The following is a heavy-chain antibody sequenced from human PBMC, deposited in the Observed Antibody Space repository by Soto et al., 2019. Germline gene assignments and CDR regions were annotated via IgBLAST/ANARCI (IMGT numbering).Heavy chain of an antibody. CDR3: ARDQLRPGILYSLGVLLPEYGL. CDR1: VFAFITFA. CDR2: ISVSGNNA. D-gene: IGHD3-22*01. J-gene: IGHJ4*02. V-gene: IGHV3-23*01. Sequence: GWSLRLSCASSVFAFITFAMTWVRQAPGKGLEWVAAISVSGNNAYYADSVKGRFTISRDNSQNSVFLQMSSLRADDTAVYYCARDQLRPGILYSLGVLLPEYGLWGQGTLVTVSS.